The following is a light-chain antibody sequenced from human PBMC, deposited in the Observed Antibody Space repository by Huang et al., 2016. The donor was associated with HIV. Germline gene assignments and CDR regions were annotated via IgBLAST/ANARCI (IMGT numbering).Light chain of an antibody. CDR2: DAS. CDR3: QQRDNWLT. CDR1: QSVKTF. V-gene: IGKV3-11*01. J-gene: IGKJ4*01. Sequence: IVLTQSPVTLSLAPGQRATLSCRASQSVKTFLAWYQQKPGQAPRLLIHDASKRAPGVPSRFSGSGSVTAFTLTINSLEPEDFAIYYCQQRDNWLTFGGGTTVEI.